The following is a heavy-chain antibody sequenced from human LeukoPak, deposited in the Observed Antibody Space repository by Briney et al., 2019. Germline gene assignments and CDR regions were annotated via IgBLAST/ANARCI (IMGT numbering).Heavy chain of an antibody. V-gene: IGHV3-33*01. CDR2: IWYDGSNK. Sequence: GGSLRLSCAASGFTFSSYGMHWVRQAPGKGLEWVAVIWYDGSNKYYADSVKGRFTISRDNSKNTLYLQMNSLRAEDTAVYYCARFVGATSYFDYWGQGTLVTVSS. D-gene: IGHD1-26*01. CDR1: GFTFSSYG. J-gene: IGHJ4*02. CDR3: ARFVGATSYFDY.